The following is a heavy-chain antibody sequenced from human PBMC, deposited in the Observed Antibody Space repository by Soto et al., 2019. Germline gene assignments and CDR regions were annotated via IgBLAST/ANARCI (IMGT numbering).Heavy chain of an antibody. D-gene: IGHD3-10*01. Sequence: EVQLVESGGGLIQPGGSLTLSCVASGFSVSNSYMSWVRQAPGKGLEWVSVIYSGGSTYYADSVKGRFTISRDNSKNTVYLQVNSLRVEYTAVYYCARVGKPMVISNYFDYWGQGTLVTVSS. V-gene: IGHV3-53*01. CDR3: ARVGKPMVISNYFDY. CDR2: IYSGGST. CDR1: GFSVSNSY. J-gene: IGHJ4*02.